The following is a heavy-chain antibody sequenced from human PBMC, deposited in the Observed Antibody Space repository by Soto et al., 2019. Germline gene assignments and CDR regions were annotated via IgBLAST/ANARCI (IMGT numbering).Heavy chain of an antibody. CDR2: ISAYNGNT. J-gene: IGHJ4*02. V-gene: IGHV1-18*01. D-gene: IGHD6-19*01. CDR1: GYTFTSYG. CDR3: ARDLVAGTLGY. Sequence: ASVKVSCKASGYTFTSYGISWVRQAPRQGLEWMGWISAYNGNTNYAQKLQGRVTMTTDTSTNTVYMEMRSLRSDDTAVYYCARDLVAGTLGYWGQGTLLTVSS.